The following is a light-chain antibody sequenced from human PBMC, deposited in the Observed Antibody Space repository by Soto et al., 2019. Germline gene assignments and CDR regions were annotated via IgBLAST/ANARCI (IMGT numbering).Light chain of an antibody. J-gene: IGLJ1*01. V-gene: IGLV2-23*02. CDR2: EVT. Sequence: QSVLTQPASVSGSTGQSITISCTGTSSDIGSYDLVSWYQQHPGTAPKLIIYEVTKRPSGVSTRFSGSKSGNTASLTISGLQAVDEADYYCCSFADFTYVFGTGTKLTVL. CDR3: CSFADFTYV. CDR1: SSDIGSYDL.